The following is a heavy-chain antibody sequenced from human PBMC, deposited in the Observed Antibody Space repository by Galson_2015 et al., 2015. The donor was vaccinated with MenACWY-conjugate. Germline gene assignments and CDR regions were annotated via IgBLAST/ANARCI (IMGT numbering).Heavy chain of an antibody. V-gene: IGHV2-26*01. J-gene: IGHJ5*01. CDR3: ARMDYYGSGSYYDS. CDR2: IFSNDEK. D-gene: IGHD3-10*01. Sequence: PALVKPTQTLTLTCSVSGFSLTNTRVGVTWIRQPPGKALEWLAHIFSNDEKSYNTSLKSRLTISKDSSKSRVVLTLTNVDPVDTATYYCARMDYYGSGSYYDSWGQGTLVTVSS. CDR1: GFSLTNTRVG.